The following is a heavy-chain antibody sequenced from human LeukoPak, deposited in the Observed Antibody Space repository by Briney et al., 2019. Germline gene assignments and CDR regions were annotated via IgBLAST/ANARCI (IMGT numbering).Heavy chain of an antibody. Sequence: KPSETLSLTCTVSGGSISSYYWSWIRQPPGKGLEWIGYIYWSGGTNYNPSLRSRVTISVDTSKNQFSLKLTSMTAADTAVYYCAGDYDSSGYYYDYWGQGTLVTVSS. V-gene: IGHV4-59*01. J-gene: IGHJ4*02. D-gene: IGHD3-22*01. CDR1: GGSISSYY. CDR3: AGDYDSSGYYYDY. CDR2: IYWSGGT.